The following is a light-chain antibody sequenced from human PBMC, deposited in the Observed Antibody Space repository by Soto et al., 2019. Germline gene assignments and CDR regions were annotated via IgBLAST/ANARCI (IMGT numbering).Light chain of an antibody. J-gene: IGLJ1*01. CDR3: NSYTNSSTHV. CDR2: EVT. Sequence: QSALTQPASVSGSPGQSITISCAGTRDDIGAYDYVSWYQQHPGNAPKLLVYEVTNRPSGVSDRFSGSKSGNTASLTISGLQAEDEADYYCNSYTNSSTHVFGTGTKLTVL. V-gene: IGLV2-14*01. CDR1: RDDIGAYDY.